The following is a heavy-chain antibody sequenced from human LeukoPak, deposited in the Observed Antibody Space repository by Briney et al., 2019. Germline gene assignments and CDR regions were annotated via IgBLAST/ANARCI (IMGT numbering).Heavy chain of an antibody. Sequence: PSETLSLICTVSGGSISSSSYYWGWIRQPPGKGLEWIGSIYYSGTTYYNPSLKSRVTIPVDTSKNQFSLKLSSVTAADTAVYYCARGDYYYGSGSLAYFDSWGQGTLVTVSS. V-gene: IGHV4-39*01. CDR3: ARGDYYYGSGSLAYFDS. CDR2: IYYSGTT. D-gene: IGHD3-10*01. CDR1: GGSISSSSYY. J-gene: IGHJ4*02.